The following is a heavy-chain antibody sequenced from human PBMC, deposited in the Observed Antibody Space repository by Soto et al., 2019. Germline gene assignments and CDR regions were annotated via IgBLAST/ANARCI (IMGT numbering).Heavy chain of an antibody. V-gene: IGHV3-23*01. CDR2: ISGSGGST. Sequence: GGSLRLSCAASGFTFSRYGMSWVRQAPGKGLEWVSAISGSGGSTYYADSVKGRFTISRDNSKNTVYLQMNSLRAEDTAVYYCAKENGYSGSWFEFDYWGQGTLVTVSS. CDR3: AKENGYSGSWFEFDY. J-gene: IGHJ4*02. D-gene: IGHD6-13*01. CDR1: GFTFSRYG.